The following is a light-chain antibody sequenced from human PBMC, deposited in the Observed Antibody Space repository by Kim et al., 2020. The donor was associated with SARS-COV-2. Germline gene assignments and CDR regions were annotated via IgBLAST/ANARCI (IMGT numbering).Light chain of an antibody. CDR1: NY. J-gene: IGLJ2*01. Sequence: NYVYWYQQLPGMAPKLLIYSDTQRPSGVPGRFSASKSGTSASLAITDLQSEDEAHYHCEAWDDSLSGPIFGGGTKVTVL. CDR2: SDT. V-gene: IGLV1-47*02. CDR3: EAWDDSLSGPI.